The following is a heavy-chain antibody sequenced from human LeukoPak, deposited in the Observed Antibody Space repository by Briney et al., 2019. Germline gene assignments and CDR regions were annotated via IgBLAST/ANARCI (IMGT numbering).Heavy chain of an antibody. CDR1: GFTFGDYG. CDR2: IRTKACGGTT. D-gene: IGHD2-15*01. Sequence: GGSLRLSCTTSGFTFGDYGMTWVRQAPGKGLEWVGFIRTKACGGTTGYAASVNARFIISRDDSMSIAYLQMNSLKTEDTAVYYCSRNPLYCSGGSCSSPRFYYYGMDVWGKGTTVTVSS. V-gene: IGHV3-49*04. J-gene: IGHJ6*04. CDR3: SRNPLYCSGGSCSSPRFYYYGMDV.